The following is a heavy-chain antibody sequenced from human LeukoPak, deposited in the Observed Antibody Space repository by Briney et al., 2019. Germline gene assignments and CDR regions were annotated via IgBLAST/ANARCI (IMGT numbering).Heavy chain of an antibody. CDR2: IYHSGST. J-gene: IGHJ3*02. CDR1: GGSISSGGYS. D-gene: IGHD5-12*01. V-gene: IGHV4-30-2*01. CDR3: ARAGGATTIPSDAFDI. Sequence: SETLSLTCAVSGGSISSGGYSWSWIRQPPGKGLEWIGYIYHSGSTYYNPSLKSRVTISVDRSKNQFSLKLSPVTAADTAVYYCARAGGATTIPSDAFDIWGQGTMVTVSS.